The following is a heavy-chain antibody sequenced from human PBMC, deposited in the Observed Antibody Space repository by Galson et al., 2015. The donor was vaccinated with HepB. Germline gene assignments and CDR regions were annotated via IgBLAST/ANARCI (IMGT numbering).Heavy chain of an antibody. Sequence: SLRLSCAASGFTFSSYSMNWVRQAPGKGLEWVSYISSSSSTIYYADSVKGRFTISRDNAKNSLYLQMNSLRDEDTAVYYCARDRSFEDAYGDLAFDYWVQGTLVTVSS. V-gene: IGHV3-48*02. D-gene: IGHD4-17*01. CDR3: ARDRSFEDAYGDLAFDY. J-gene: IGHJ4*02. CDR2: ISSSSSTI. CDR1: GFTFSSYS.